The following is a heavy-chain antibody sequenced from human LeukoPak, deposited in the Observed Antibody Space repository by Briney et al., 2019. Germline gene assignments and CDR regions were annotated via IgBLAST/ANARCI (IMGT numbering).Heavy chain of an antibody. CDR2: INPNSGAT. J-gene: IGHJ4*02. Sequence: GASVKVSCKASGYTFTDYYIQWVRQAPGQGLEWMGRINPNSGATTYAQKFQGRVTMTSDTSISTAYMELSRLRSDDTAVYYCARVQYSGSAALDYWGQGTLVTVSS. CDR3: ARVQYSGSAALDY. CDR1: GYTFTDYY. V-gene: IGHV1-2*02. D-gene: IGHD6-6*01.